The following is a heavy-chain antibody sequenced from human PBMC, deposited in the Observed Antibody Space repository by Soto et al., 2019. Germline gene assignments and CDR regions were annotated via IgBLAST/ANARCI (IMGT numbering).Heavy chain of an antibody. V-gene: IGHV1-69*01. CDR1: GGTFSRYA. CDR2: IVPMFGKP. J-gene: IGHJ4*02. CDR3: ARGVDYESSAYYFFF. Sequence: QVQLVQSGAEVKKPGSSVKVSCKASGGTFSRYALNWVRLAPGQGPEWMGGIVPMFGKPNYAKKFQGRVTITADESTSTAYMELSILRSEDTAVYYCARGVDYESSAYYFFFWGQGTLVTVSS. D-gene: IGHD3-22*01.